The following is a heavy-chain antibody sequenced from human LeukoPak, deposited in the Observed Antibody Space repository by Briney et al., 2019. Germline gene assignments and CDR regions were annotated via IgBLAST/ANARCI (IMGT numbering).Heavy chain of an antibody. V-gene: IGHV1-69*04. D-gene: IGHD5-18*01. Sequence: SVKVSCKTSGGTFSSSAITWVRQAPGQGLEWMGRIIPVLNITSYAQKFQGRVTITADTSTSTVYMELSSLRSEETAVYYCARDQGLTAPPPYGLDVWAQGTTVIVSS. CDR1: GGTFSSSA. CDR2: IIPVLNIT. J-gene: IGHJ6*02. CDR3: ARDQGLTAPPPYGLDV.